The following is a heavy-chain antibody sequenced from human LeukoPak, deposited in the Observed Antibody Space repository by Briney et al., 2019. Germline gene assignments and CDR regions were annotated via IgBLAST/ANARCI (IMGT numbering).Heavy chain of an antibody. Sequence: GGTLRLSCAASGFTFSDYYMSWIRQAPGKGLEWVSYISSSGSTIYYADSVKGRFTISRDNAKNSLYLQMNSLRAEDTAVYYCARDPSRSWWGYFDYWGQGALVTVSS. V-gene: IGHV3-11*01. J-gene: IGHJ4*02. D-gene: IGHD6-13*01. CDR2: ISSSGSTI. CDR3: ARDPSRSWWGYFDY. CDR1: GFTFSDYY.